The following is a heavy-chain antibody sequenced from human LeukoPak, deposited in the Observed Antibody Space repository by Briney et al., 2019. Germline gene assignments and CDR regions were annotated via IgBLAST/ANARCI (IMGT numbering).Heavy chain of an antibody. CDR1: VGSISTSHYY. CDR2: IYYSGST. CDR3: ARHSTHYYYMDV. D-gene: IGHD6-13*01. Sequence: SESLSLTCTVSVGSISTSHYYWGWIRQPPGKGLEWIGSIYYSGSTYYNPSLKSRVTISVDTSKNQFSLKLSSVTAADTAVYYCARHSTHYYYMDVWGKGTTVTISS. J-gene: IGHJ6*03. V-gene: IGHV4-39*01.